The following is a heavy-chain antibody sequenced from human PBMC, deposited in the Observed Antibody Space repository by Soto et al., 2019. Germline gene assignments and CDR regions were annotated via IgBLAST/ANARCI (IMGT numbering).Heavy chain of an antibody. CDR3: ARVYVAVVVALYYFDY. Sequence: PSDTLSLTCTVSGGSISSGDYYWSWIRQPPGKGLEWIGYIYYSGSTYYNPSLKSRVTISVDTSKNQFSLKLSSVTAADTAVYYCARVYVAVVVALYYFDYWGQGTLVTVSS. CDR2: IYYSGST. D-gene: IGHD3-22*01. V-gene: IGHV4-30-4*02. CDR1: GGSISSGDYY. J-gene: IGHJ4*02.